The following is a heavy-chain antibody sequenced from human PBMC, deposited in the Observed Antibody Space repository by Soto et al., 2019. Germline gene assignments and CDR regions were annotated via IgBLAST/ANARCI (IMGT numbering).Heavy chain of an antibody. Sequence: EVQLVESGGGLVKPGGSLRLSCAASAFTFHNVWLNWVRQAPGKGLEWVGRIKSKADGGTQEYAEPVKGRFTISRDDSKNTLCLQMNSLTAEDTAVYYCTTEAGTTLVDYWGQGTLVTVSS. D-gene: IGHD1-7*01. CDR1: AFTFHNVW. CDR3: TTEAGTTLVDY. J-gene: IGHJ4*02. V-gene: IGHV3-15*07. CDR2: IKSKADGGTQ.